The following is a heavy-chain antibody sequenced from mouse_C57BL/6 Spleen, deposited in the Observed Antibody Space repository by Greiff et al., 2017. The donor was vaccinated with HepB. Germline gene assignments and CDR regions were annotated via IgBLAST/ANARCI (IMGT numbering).Heavy chain of an antibody. D-gene: IGHD1-1*02. CDR3: ARDGGNLFAY. CDR2: ISDGGSYT. Sequence: EVQVVESGGGLVKPGGSLKLSCAASGFTFSSYAMSWVRQTPEKRLEWVATISDGGSYTYYPDIVKGRFTISRDNAKNNLYLQMSHLKSEDTAMYYCARDGGNLFAYWGQGTLVTVSA. CDR1: GFTFSSYA. V-gene: IGHV5-4*01. J-gene: IGHJ3*01.